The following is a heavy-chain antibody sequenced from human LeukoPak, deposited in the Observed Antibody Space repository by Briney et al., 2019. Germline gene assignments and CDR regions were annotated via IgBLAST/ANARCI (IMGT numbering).Heavy chain of an antibody. J-gene: IGHJ4*02. CDR1: GFIFSYYG. Sequence: GGSLRLSCAASGFIFSYYGMHWVHRAPGKGLEWVAFIRYDGSNHFHADSVKGRFTISRDNSKNTLDLHMSSLRPEDTAMYYCVRALSSADGWYYFDLWGQGTLVTVSS. CDR3: VRALSSADGWYYFDL. D-gene: IGHD6-19*01. V-gene: IGHV3-30*02. CDR2: IRYDGSNH.